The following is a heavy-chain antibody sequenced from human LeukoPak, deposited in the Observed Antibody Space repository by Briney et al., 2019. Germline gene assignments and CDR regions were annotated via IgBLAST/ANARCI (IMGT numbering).Heavy chain of an antibody. Sequence: SETLSLTCAVYGGSFSGYYWSWIRQPPGKGLEWIGEINHSGSTNYNPSLKSRVTISVDTSKNQFSLKLSSVTAADTAVYYCARDGEWLDAFDIWGPGTMVTVSS. CDR2: INHSGST. V-gene: IGHV4-34*01. CDR1: GGSFSGYY. J-gene: IGHJ3*02. D-gene: IGHD5-12*01. CDR3: ARDGEWLDAFDI.